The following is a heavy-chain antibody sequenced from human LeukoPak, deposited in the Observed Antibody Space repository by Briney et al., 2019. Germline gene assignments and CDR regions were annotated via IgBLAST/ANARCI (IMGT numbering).Heavy chain of an antibody. CDR1: GGTFSSYA. CDR2: IIPILGIA. CDR3: ARDSSSWYGSGY. V-gene: IGHV1-69*04. Sequence: GASVKVSCKAYGGTFSSYAISWVRQAPGQGLEWMGRIIPILGIANYAQKFQGRVTITADKSASTAYMELSSLRSEDTAVYYCARDSSSWYGSGYWGQGTLVTVSS. D-gene: IGHD6-13*01. J-gene: IGHJ4*02.